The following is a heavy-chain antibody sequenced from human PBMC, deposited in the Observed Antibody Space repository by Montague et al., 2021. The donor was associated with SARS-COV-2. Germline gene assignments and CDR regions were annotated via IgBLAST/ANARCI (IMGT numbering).Heavy chain of an antibody. D-gene: IGHD7-27*01. V-gene: IGHV4-59*08. CDR2: IYHYGSA. Sequence: SETLSLTCSVSGGSISSSYWSWIRQPPGKGLEWIGYIYHYGSAKYNPSLKSRVTISVDTSKNQFSLKLSSVTAVDTAVYYCARHANWDWYYFYYWGQGTLVTVPS. CDR3: ARHANWDWYYFYY. CDR1: GGSISSSY. J-gene: IGHJ4*02.